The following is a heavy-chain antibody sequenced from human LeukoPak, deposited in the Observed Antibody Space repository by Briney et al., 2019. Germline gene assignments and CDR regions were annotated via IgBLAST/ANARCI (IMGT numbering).Heavy chain of an antibody. D-gene: IGHD3-16*01. V-gene: IGHV3-23*01. CDR3: AKASWVSSTDAVR. CDR1: GFTFNNYA. J-gene: IGHJ4*02. CDR2: FSGSDGNS. Sequence: GGSLRLSCAASGFTFNNYAMNWVRQAPGKGLEWVSIFSGSDGNSYYADSVKGRFTLSSDSSRNTVYFQLSNLRVEDTAIYYCAKASWVSSTDAVRWGQGTLVTVSS.